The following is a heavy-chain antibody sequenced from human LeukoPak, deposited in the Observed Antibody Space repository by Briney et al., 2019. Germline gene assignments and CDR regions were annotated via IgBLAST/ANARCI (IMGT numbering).Heavy chain of an antibody. V-gene: IGHV3-7*01. D-gene: IGHD3-10*01. CDR2: IKQDGSEK. Sequence: TGGSLRVSCAASGFTFSSYWMSGVRQAPGKGLEWVANIKQDGSEKYYVDSVKGRFTISRDNAKNSLYLQMNSLRAEDTAVYYCARDSPRGLYYYYGMDVWGQGTTVTVSS. CDR1: GFTFSSYW. CDR3: ARDSPRGLYYYYGMDV. J-gene: IGHJ6*02.